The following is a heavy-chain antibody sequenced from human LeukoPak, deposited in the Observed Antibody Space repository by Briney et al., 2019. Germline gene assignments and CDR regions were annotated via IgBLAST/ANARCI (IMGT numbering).Heavy chain of an antibody. D-gene: IGHD6-13*01. J-gene: IGHJ3*02. CDR3: ARAGRSRYFGAVFDT. V-gene: IGHV4-4*07. CDR2: IYISGST. CDR1: GGSISSYY. Sequence: SETLSLTCTVSGGSISSYYWSWIRQPAGKGLEWIGRIYISGSTNYNPSLKSRVTMSVDTSKNQFSLKLSSVTAAHTAVYYCARAGRSRYFGAVFDTWGQGKPVTVSS.